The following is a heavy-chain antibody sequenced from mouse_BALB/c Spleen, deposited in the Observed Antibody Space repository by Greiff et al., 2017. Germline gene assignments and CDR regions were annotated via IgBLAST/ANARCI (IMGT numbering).Heavy chain of an antibody. J-gene: IGHJ4*01. CDR3: ARHLDYYGYDYAMDY. CDR2: ISSGGSYT. CDR1: GFTFSSYG. V-gene: IGHV5-6*02. Sequence: DVKLQESGGDLVKPGGSLKLSCAASGFTFSSYGMSWVRQTPDKRLEWVATISSGGSYTYYPDSVKGRFTISRDNAKNTLYLQMSSLKSEDTAMYYCARHLDYYGYDYAMDYWGQGTSVTVSS. D-gene: IGHD1-2*01.